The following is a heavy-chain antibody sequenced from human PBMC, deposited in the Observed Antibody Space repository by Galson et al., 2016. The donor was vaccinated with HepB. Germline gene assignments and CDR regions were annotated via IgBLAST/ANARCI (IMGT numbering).Heavy chain of an antibody. CDR3: ATDPIVGVPDYFDY. J-gene: IGHJ4*02. D-gene: IGHD1-26*01. V-gene: IGHV3-30-3*01. CDR2: TEGTNK. CDR1: GFTFSNYA. Sequence: SLRLSCAVSGFTFSNYAMHWVRQAPGKGPEWVAVTEGTNKYYADSVKGRFTISRDDSKSTLYLRMDRLRAEDTAVYYCATDPIVGVPDYFDYWGQGTLVTVSS.